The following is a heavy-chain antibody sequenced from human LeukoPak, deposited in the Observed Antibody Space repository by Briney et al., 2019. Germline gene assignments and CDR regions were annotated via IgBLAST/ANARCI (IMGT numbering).Heavy chain of an antibody. CDR2: IYHSGST. V-gene: IGHV4-4*02. CDR1: GGSISSSNW. J-gene: IGHJ4*02. D-gene: IGHD3-22*01. Sequence: PSETRSLTCAVSGGSISSSNWWSWVRQPPGKGLEWIGEIYHSGSTNYNPSLKSRVTISVDKSKNQFSLKLSSVTAADTAVYYCARVRRETYYYDSSGSEDWGQGTLVTVSS. CDR3: ARVRRETYYYDSSGSED.